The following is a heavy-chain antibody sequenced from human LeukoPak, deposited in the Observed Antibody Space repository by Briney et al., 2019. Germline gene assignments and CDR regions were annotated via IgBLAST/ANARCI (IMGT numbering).Heavy chain of an antibody. J-gene: IGHJ4*02. CDR2: ISSTTTTI. CDR1: RFMFSKYS. CDR3: ARGSDYYDR. V-gene: IGHV3-48*01. Sequence: GGSLRLSCTASRFMFSKYSMSWVRQAPGKGLEWVSYISSTTTTIYQADSVKGRFTISRDNAKNSLYLDMNSLGAEDTAVYYCARGSDYYDRWGQGTLVIVSS.